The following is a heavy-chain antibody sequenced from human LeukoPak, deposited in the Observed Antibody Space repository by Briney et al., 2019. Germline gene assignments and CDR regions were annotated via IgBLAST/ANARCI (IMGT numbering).Heavy chain of an antibody. CDR2: VFYSGST. V-gene: IGHV4-59*08. J-gene: IGHJ4*02. Sequence: ASETLSLTCTVSGGSISPYYWSWIRQPPGKGLEWIGYVFYSGSTSYNPSLKSRVTISVDTSKNQVSLNLRSVAAADTAMYYCARHTYSGYDHLFDYWGQGTLVTVSS. D-gene: IGHD5-12*01. CDR3: ARHTYSGYDHLFDY. CDR1: GGSISPYY.